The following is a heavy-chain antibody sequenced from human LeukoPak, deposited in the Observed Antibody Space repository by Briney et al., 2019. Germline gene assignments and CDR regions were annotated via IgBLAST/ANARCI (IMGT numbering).Heavy chain of an antibody. Sequence: GGSLRLSCAASGFTFSSYAMHWVRQAPGEGLEWVAVISYDGSIKHYTDSVKGRFTISRDNSKNTLYLQMSSLRPEDTAVYYCATHPYSSGNYNYNMDVWGQGTTVTVSS. V-gene: IGHV3-30-3*01. CDR1: GFTFSSYA. CDR3: ATHPYSSGNYNYNMDV. CDR2: ISYDGSIK. D-gene: IGHD3-22*01. J-gene: IGHJ6*02.